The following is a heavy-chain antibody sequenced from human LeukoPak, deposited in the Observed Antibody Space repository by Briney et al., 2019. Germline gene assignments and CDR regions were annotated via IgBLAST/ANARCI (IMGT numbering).Heavy chain of an antibody. Sequence: GSLRLSCAATGFTSSSYAMTWVREAPGKGLGWGSAISSSGSNTYHADAVKGRFTISRDNSENTLYLQMNSLIAEDTAVYYCERKASYYVSIEDGYFDLWGRGTLVTVSS. J-gene: IGHJ2*01. D-gene: IGHD3-22*01. CDR1: GFTSSSYA. V-gene: IGHV3-23*01. CDR3: ERKASYYVSIEDGYFDL. CDR2: ISSSGSNT.